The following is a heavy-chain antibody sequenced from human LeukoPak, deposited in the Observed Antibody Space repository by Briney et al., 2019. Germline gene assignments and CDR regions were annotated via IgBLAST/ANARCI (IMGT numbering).Heavy chain of an antibody. CDR2: IIPIFGTA. Sequence: SVKVSCKASGYTFTGYYIDWVRQAPGQGLEWMGGIIPIFGTANYAQKFQGRVTITTDESTSTAYMELSSLRSEDTAVYYCARAQMVTRYYYYYMDVWGKGTTVTLSS. CDR3: ARAQMVTRYYYYYMDV. V-gene: IGHV1-69*05. J-gene: IGHJ6*03. CDR1: GYTFTGYY. D-gene: IGHD2-8*01.